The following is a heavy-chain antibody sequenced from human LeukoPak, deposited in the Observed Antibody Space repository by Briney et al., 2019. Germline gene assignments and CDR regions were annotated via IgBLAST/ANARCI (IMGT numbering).Heavy chain of an antibody. Sequence: GRSLRLSCAASGFTCEDYAMNWVRQAPGKGLEWVSGISWNSGSIAYADSVKGRFTISRDNAKDSLYLQMNSLRAEDTALYYCAKDSSSWFFGAQDYWGQGTLVTVSS. J-gene: IGHJ4*02. CDR2: ISWNSGSI. V-gene: IGHV3-9*01. CDR3: AKDSSSWFFGAQDY. D-gene: IGHD6-13*01. CDR1: GFTCEDYA.